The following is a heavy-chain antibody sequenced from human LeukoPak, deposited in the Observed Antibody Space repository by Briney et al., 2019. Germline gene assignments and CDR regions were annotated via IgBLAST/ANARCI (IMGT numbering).Heavy chain of an antibody. J-gene: IGHJ5*02. CDR2: IRSKANSYAT. CDR1: GFTFSNTW. Sequence: WGSLRLSCAASGFTFSNTWMSWVRQAPGKGLEWVGRIRSKANSYATGYAASVKGRFTISRDDSKNTAYLQMNSLKTEDTAVNYCTRADLDIVVVPAAPLLGFDPWGQGTLATVSS. D-gene: IGHD2-2*03. CDR3: TRADLDIVVVPAAPLLGFDP. V-gene: IGHV3-73*01.